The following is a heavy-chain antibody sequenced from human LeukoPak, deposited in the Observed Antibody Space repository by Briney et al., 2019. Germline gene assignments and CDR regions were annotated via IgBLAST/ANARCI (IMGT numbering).Heavy chain of an antibody. CDR1: GDSMTRGCYY. Sequence: SETLSLTCTVSGDSMTRGCYYWSWLRQHPGKGLEWIGFIYHSGTTFYNPSLECRAAISVDPSQTQFSLEVTSVSDGDKAVYYCARAGDYRNYFDYWGQGTLVTVSS. CDR3: ARAGDYRNYFDY. J-gene: IGHJ4*02. V-gene: IGHV4-31*03. CDR2: IYHSGTT. D-gene: IGHD4-11*01.